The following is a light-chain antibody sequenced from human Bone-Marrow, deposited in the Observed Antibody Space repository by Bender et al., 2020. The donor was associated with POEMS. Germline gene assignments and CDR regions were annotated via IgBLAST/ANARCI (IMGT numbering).Light chain of an antibody. CDR1: SSDVGTYNL. CDR2: EVT. CDR3: CSYAGFSTLV. J-gene: IGLJ1*01. V-gene: IGLV2-23*02. Sequence: QSVLTQPPSASGSPGQSVTFSCTGTSSDVGTYNLVSWYQQHPGKAPKLLIYEVTKRPSGVSNRFSGSKSGNMASLTISGLLTEDEAEYYCCSYAGFSTLVFGTGTKVTVL.